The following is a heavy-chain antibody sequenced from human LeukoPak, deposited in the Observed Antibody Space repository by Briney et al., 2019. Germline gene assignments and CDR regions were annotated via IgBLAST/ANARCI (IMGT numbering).Heavy chain of an antibody. CDR2: INPSGGST. D-gene: IGHD4-17*01. CDR1: GYTFTSYY. Sequence: ASVKVSCKASGYTFTSYYMHWVRQAPGQGLEWMGIINPSGGSTSYAQEFQGRVTMTRDMSTSTVYMELSSLRSEDTAVYYCARGGTGRYGDYGENPDYWGQGTLVTVSS. V-gene: IGHV1-46*01. CDR3: ARGGTGRYGDYGENPDY. J-gene: IGHJ4*02.